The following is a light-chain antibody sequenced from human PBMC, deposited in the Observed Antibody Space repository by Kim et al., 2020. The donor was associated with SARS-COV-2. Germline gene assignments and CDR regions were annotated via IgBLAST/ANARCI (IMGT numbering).Light chain of an antibody. CDR3: QQYNSYPT. CDR1: QSISSW. CDR2: KAS. Sequence: LSASVGDRVTITCRASQSISSWLAWYQQKPGKAPKLLIYKASSLESGVPSRFSGSGSETEFTLTISSLQPDDFATYYCQQYNSYPTFGQGTKLEI. V-gene: IGKV1-5*03. J-gene: IGKJ2*01.